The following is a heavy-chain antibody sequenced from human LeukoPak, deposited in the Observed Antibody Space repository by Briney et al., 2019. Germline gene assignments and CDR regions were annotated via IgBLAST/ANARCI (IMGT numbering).Heavy chain of an antibody. CDR1: GFTFSNAW. Sequence: GGSLRPSCAAAGFTFSNAWMSWVRQAPGKGLEWVGRIKSKTDGGTTAFAAPVKGRFTISRDNSKNTLYLQMNSLKTEDTAVYYCTTDPGIVVAGFLFDPWGEGTLVTVSS. CDR3: TTDPGIVVAGFLFDP. J-gene: IGHJ5*02. D-gene: IGHD6-19*01. CDR2: IKSKTDGGTT. V-gene: IGHV3-15*01.